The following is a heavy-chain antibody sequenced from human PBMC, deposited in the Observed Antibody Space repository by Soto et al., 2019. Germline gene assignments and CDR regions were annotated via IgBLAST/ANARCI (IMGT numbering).Heavy chain of an antibody. CDR2: ISSGSSDT. V-gene: IGHV3-21*01. CDR1: GFTFSSVS. Sequence: GGSLRLSCEASGFTFSSVSMNWVRQVHGKGLEWEASISSGSSDTWYGKPVKGRFFISRDNAQNSLFLQMNTLRPEDTAMYYCARVAYWGPGTQVTVSS. CDR3: ARVAY. J-gene: IGHJ4*02.